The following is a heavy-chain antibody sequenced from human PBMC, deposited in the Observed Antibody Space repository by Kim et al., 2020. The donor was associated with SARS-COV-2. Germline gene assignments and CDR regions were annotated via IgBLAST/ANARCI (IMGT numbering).Heavy chain of an antibody. Sequence: SETLSLTCTVSGGSISSYYWSWIRQPPGKGLEWIGYIYYSGSTNYNPSLKSRVTISVDTSKNQFSLKLSSVTAADTAVYYCAREARYNWNFYYYYGMDVWGQGTTVTVSS. V-gene: IGHV4-59*13. CDR2: IYYSGST. CDR1: GGSISSYY. D-gene: IGHD1-20*01. CDR3: AREARYNWNFYYYYGMDV. J-gene: IGHJ6*02.